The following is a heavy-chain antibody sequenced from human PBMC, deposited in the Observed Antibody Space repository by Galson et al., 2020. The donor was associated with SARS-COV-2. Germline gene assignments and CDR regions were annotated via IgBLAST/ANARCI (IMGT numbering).Heavy chain of an antibody. CDR2: IWYDGSNK. J-gene: IGHJ3*02. Sequence: TGGSLRLSCAASGFTFSSYGMHWVRQAPGKGLEWVAVIWYDGSNKYYADSVKGRFTISRDNSKNTLYLQMNSLRAEDTAVYYCARDIPFNGERDAVDIWGQGTMVTVSS. V-gene: IGHV3-33*01. CDR3: ARDIPFNGERDAVDI. CDR1: GFTFSSYG.